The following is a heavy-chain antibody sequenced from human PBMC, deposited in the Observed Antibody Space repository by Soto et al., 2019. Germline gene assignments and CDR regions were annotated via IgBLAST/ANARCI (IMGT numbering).Heavy chain of an antibody. V-gene: IGHV3-7*03. CDR2: IKKDGSER. CDR3: AAGIGYLFDY. D-gene: IGHD5-12*01. J-gene: IGHJ4*02. Sequence: EVDLVESRGDLVQPGGSLRLSCEASGLTLSSYWMNWVRQAPGKGLEWVAIIKKDGSERHYVDSVKGRFTISRDNARNSLYLHMNDPRAEDTAVYYCAAGIGYLFDYWGRGTLVTVSS. CDR1: GLTLSSYW.